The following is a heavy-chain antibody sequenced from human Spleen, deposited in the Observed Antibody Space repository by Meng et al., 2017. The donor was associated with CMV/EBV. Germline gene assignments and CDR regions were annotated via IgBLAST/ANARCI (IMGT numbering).Heavy chain of an antibody. Sequence: GESLKISCAASGFAFSTYNMNWVRQAPGKGLEWVSWITSSGGYIYYSDSVKGRFTISRDNSRNSLYLHMNSLRTDDTALYYCAKGYSSVWSSAEYFQHWGQGTLVTVSS. CDR3: AKGYSSVWSSAEYFQH. J-gene: IGHJ1*01. CDR2: ITSSGGYI. D-gene: IGHD6-19*01. CDR1: GFAFSTYN. V-gene: IGHV3-21*04.